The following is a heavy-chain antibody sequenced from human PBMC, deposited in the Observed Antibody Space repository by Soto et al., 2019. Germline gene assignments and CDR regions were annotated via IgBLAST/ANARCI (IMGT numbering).Heavy chain of an antibody. CDR3: ARSPCSGGSCSSRYFDH. CDR1: GGTFSSYA. V-gene: IGHV1-69*13. CDR2: IIPIFGTA. D-gene: IGHD2-15*01. Sequence: ASVKVSCKASGGTFSSYAISWVRQAPGQGLEWMGGIIPIFGTANYAQKFQGRVTITADESTSTAYMELSSLRSEDTAVYYCARSPCSGGSCSSRYFDHWGQGTLVTVSS. J-gene: IGHJ4*02.